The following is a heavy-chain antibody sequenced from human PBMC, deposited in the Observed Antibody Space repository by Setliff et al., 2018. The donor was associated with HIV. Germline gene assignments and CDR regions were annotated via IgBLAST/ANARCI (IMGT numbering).Heavy chain of an antibody. CDR1: GLTFKNYW. CDR3: ADPPSGY. V-gene: IGHV3-74*01. J-gene: IGHJ4*02. D-gene: IGHD3-10*01. CDR2: INADSSST. Sequence: GGSLRLSCAAPGLTFKNYWIHWVRQAPGKGLVWVSRINADSSSTTYADSVKGRFTISRDNAKNTVYLQMNSLRVEDTAVYYCADPPSGYWGQGTLVTVSS.